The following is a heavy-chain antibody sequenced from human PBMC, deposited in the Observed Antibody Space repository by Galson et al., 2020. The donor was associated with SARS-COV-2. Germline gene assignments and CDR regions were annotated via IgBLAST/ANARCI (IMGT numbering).Heavy chain of an antibody. D-gene: IGHD1-26*01. J-gene: IGHJ4*02. Sequence: SETLSLTCTVSGGSISSGDYYWSWIRQPPGKGLEWIGYIYYSGSTYSNPSLKSRVTISVDTSKNQFSLKLSSVTAADTAVYYCARDSRELESFDYWGQGTLVTVSS. CDR3: ARDSRELESFDY. CDR1: GGSISSGDYY. V-gene: IGHV4-30-4*01. CDR2: IYYSGST.